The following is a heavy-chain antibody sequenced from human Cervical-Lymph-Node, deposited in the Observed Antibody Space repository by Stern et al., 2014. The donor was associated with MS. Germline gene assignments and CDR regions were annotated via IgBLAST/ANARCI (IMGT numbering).Heavy chain of an antibody. V-gene: IGHV3-9*01. Sequence: EVQLVESGGDLVHPGRSLRVSCAASGFSFEDYAMHWVRQPPGKGLEWVSGISWNSGGIGYADSVKGRFTISRDNAKNILYLQMTSLKTDDTALYYCVKDLAIGHVNGWHSLLESWGQGTLVIVSS. CDR2: ISWNSGGI. D-gene: IGHD3-3*01. J-gene: IGHJ5*02. CDR3: VKDLAIGHVNGWHSLLES. CDR1: GFSFEDYA.